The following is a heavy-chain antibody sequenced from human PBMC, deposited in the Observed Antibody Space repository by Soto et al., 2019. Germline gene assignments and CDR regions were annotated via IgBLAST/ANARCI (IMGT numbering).Heavy chain of an antibody. V-gene: IGHV1-69*05. D-gene: IGHD2-15*01. CDR1: GGTFSSYA. CDR3: ARTRTTVKVVAAPGDY. CDR2: IIPIFGTA. J-gene: IGHJ4*02. Sequence: QVQLVQSGAEVKKPGSSVKVSCKASGGTFSSYAISWVRQAPGQGLEWMGGIIPIFGTANYAQKFQGRVTMNXXEXPXXAYSQLRRLRSEDTAVEYCARTRTTVKVVAAPGDYWGQGTLVTVSS.